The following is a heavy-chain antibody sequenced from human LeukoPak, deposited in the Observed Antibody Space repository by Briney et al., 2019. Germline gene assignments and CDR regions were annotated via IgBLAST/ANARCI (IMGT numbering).Heavy chain of an antibody. D-gene: IGHD3-22*01. V-gene: IGHV3-9*01. CDR1: GFTFDDYA. Sequence: GGSLRLSCVASGFTFDDYAMHWVRQAPGKGLEWVSGISWNSGSIGYADSVKGRFTISRDNAKNSLYLQMNSLRAEDTALYYCAKDSAYCYDSSGYSDYWGQGTLVTVSA. CDR3: AKDSAYCYDSSGYSDY. J-gene: IGHJ4*02. CDR2: ISWNSGSI.